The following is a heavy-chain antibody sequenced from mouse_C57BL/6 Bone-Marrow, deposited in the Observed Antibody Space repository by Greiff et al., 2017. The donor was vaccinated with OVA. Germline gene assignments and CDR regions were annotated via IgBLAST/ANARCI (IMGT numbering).Heavy chain of an antibody. V-gene: IGHV1-69*01. CDR3: ARGGYVSYFDY. D-gene: IGHD2-2*01. J-gene: IGHJ2*01. CDR1: GYTFTSYW. CDR2: IDPSDSYT. Sequence: QVQLQQPGAELVMPGASVKLSCKASGYTFTSYWMHWVKQRPGQGLEWIGEIDPSDSYTNYNQKFKGKSTLTVDKSSSTAYMQLSSLPSEDSAVYYWARGGYVSYFDYWGQGTTLTVSS.